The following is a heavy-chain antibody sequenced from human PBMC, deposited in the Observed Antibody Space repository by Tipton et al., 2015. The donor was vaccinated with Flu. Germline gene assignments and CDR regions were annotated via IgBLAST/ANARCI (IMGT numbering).Heavy chain of an antibody. V-gene: IGHV4-30-4*01. CDR3: ARGVLLLKPFYSYAMDV. J-gene: IGHJ6*02. Sequence: TLSLTCTVSGDSISDGDYYWNWVRQPPGKGLEWLGNIFHSGGTLFNSSLGSRVSISVDTSQNQFSLKLTSASAADTAVYFCARGVLLLKPFYSYAMDVWGQGTPVTVSS. D-gene: IGHD2/OR15-2a*01. CDR2: IFHSGGT. CDR1: GDSISDGDYY.